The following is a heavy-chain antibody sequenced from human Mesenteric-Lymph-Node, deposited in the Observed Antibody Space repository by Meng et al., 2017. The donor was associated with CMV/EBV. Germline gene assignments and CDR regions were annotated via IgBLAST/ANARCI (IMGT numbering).Heavy chain of an antibody. D-gene: IGHD1-26*01. V-gene: IGHV3-13*01. CDR1: GFTFSSYD. CDR2: IGTAGDT. J-gene: IGHJ6*02. CDR3: ARDLKMRSPRNYYYYGMDV. Sequence: GTLKISCAASGFTFSSYDMHWVRQATGKGLEWVSAIGTAGDTYYPGSVKGRFTISRDNAKNSLYLQMNSLRAEDTAVYYCARDLKMRSPRNYYYYGMDVWGQGTTVTVSS.